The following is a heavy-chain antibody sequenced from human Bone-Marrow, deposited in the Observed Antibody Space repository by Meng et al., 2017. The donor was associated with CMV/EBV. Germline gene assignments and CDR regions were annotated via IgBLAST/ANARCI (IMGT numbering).Heavy chain of an antibody. V-gene: IGHV1-2*02. CDR1: GYTFTGYY. J-gene: IGHJ4*02. D-gene: IGHD2-8*02. Sequence: ASVKVSCKASGYTFTGYYMHWVRQAPGQGLKWMGWINPNSGGTNYAQKFQGRVTMTRDTSISTAYMELSRLRSDDTAVYYCARDYWALGYFDYWGQGTLVTVSS. CDR3: ARDYWALGYFDY. CDR2: INPNSGGT.